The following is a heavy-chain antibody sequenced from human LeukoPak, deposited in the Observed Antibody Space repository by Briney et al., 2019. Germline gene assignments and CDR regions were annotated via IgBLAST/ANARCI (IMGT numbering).Heavy chain of an antibody. J-gene: IGHJ4*02. V-gene: IGHV3-11*05. D-gene: IGHD6-19*01. CDR3: ARDSSGWFKYYFDY. Sequence: GGSLRLSCAASGFTFSDYYMSWIRQAPGKGLEWVSYISSSSSYTNYADSVKGRFTISRDNAKNSLYLQMNSLRAGDTAVYYCARDSSGWFKYYFDYWGQGTLVTVSS. CDR2: ISSSSSYT. CDR1: GFTFSDYY.